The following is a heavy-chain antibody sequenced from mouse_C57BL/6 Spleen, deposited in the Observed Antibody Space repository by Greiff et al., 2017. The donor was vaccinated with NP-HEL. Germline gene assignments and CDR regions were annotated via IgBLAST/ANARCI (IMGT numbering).Heavy chain of an antibody. J-gene: IGHJ4*01. Sequence: QVHVKQSGAELVRPGTSVKMSCKASGYTFTNYWIGWAKQRPGHGLEWIGDIYPGGGYTNYNEKFKGKATLTADKSSSTAYMQFSSLTSEDSAIYYCARSGRYAMDYWGQGTSVTVSS. D-gene: IGHD3-1*01. CDR1: GYTFTNYW. CDR3: ARSGRYAMDY. V-gene: IGHV1-63*01. CDR2: IYPGGGYT.